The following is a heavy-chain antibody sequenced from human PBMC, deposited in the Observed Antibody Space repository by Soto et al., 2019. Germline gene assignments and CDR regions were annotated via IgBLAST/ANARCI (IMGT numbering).Heavy chain of an antibody. V-gene: IGHV3-23*01. CDR2: ISGSGLST. CDR3: AKVVRPSAAGSPFQYYGLDV. CDR1: GFSFDYYG. J-gene: IGHJ6*02. Sequence: EVQLLESGGGLVQPGGSLRLSCVDSGFSFDYYGMFCVRQAPGKGLEWVSAISGSGLSTYYTDSVKGRFIASRDTSKSTLYLQMNILRADDTAVYYCAKVVRPSAAGSPFQYYGLDVWGQGTTVIVSS. D-gene: IGHD3-10*01.